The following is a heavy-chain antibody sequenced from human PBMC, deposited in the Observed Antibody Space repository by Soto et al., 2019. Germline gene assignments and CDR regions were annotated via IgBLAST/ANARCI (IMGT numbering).Heavy chain of an antibody. CDR1: GFTVSSNY. D-gene: IGHD1-26*01. V-gene: IGHV3-66*01. Sequence: EVQLVESGGGLVQPGGSLRLSCAASGFTVSSNYMSWVRQAPGKGLEWVSVIYSGGSTYYADSVKGRFTISRDNSKNTLYLRMNSLRAEDTAVYYCARNAWDDAFDIWGQGTMVTVSS. J-gene: IGHJ3*02. CDR3: ARNAWDDAFDI. CDR2: IYSGGST.